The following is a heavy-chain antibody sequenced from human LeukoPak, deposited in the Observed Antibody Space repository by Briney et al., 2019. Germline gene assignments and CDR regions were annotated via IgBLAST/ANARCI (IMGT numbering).Heavy chain of an antibody. J-gene: IGHJ5*02. D-gene: IGHD3-10*01. Sequence: GESLKISCKGSGYSFTSYWIGWVRQMPGKGLEWMGIIYPGDSDTRYSPSFQGQVTISADKSISTAYLQWSSLKASDTAMYYCARSNTMVRGVSGNWFDPWGQGTLVTVSS. CDR3: ARSNTMVRGVSGNWFDP. CDR1: GYSFTSYW. V-gene: IGHV5-51*01. CDR2: IYPGDSDT.